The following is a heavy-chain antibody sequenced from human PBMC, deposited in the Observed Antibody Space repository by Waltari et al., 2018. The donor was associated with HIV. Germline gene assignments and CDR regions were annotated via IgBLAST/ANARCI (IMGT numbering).Heavy chain of an antibody. J-gene: IGHJ6*02. V-gene: IGHV4-4*07. CDR2: IYISGST. CDR3: ARENILLLFGESYYNYYGMDV. Sequence: QVQLQESGPGLVKPSETLSLPCTVSGGSLSGYSWTWIRPPAGKGLEWIGQIYISGSTNYNPSLKSRVTMSLDASKNLFSLKMRSVTAADTAVYYCARENILLLFGESYYNYYGMDVWGQGTTVTVSS. D-gene: IGHD3-10*01. CDR1: GGSLSGYS.